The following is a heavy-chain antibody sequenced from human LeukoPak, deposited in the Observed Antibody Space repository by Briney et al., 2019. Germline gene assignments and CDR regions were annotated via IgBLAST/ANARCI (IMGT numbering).Heavy chain of an antibody. Sequence: GGSLRLSCAASGFTFSGFGMHWVRQAPGKGLEWVALTSYDGSNKVYADSVRGRFTISRDNSKNTLYLQMNSLRAEDTAVYYRAKAIRPQLTSNYFDDWGQGTLVTVSS. V-gene: IGHV3-30*18. CDR3: AKAIRPQLTSNYFDD. D-gene: IGHD4-11*01. J-gene: IGHJ4*02. CDR1: GFTFSGFG. CDR2: TSYDGSNK.